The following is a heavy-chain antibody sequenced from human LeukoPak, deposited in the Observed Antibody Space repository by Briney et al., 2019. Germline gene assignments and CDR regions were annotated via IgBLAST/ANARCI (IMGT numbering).Heavy chain of an antibody. Sequence: SETLSLTCTVSGGSFSSYYWTWIRQSPGKGLEWLGRIYESGFTNYNPSLKSRVTISVDTSKNQFSLKLDSVAAADTAVYYCAKGTSSGWYYFDYWGQGTLVTVSS. D-gene: IGHD6-19*01. V-gene: IGHV4-59*08. CDR1: GGSFSSYY. J-gene: IGHJ4*02. CDR3: AKGTSSGWYYFDY. CDR2: IYESGFT.